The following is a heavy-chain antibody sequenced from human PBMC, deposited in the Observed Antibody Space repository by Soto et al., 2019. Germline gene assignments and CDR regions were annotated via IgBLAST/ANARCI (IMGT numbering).Heavy chain of an antibody. Sequence: QLQLQESGPGLVKPSETLSLTCTVSGGSISSSSYYWGWIRQPPGKGLEWIGSIYYSGSTYYNPSLKSRATISVDTSKNQFSLKLSSVTAADTAVYYCASYSSGWYGNSLDYWGQGTLVTVSS. D-gene: IGHD6-19*01. J-gene: IGHJ4*02. CDR2: IYYSGST. CDR1: GGSISSSSYY. CDR3: ASYSSGWYGNSLDY. V-gene: IGHV4-39*01.